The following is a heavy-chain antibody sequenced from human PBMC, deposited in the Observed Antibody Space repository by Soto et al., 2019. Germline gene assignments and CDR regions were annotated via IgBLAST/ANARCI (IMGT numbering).Heavy chain of an antibody. CDR2: ITDSGAAS. CDR3: ARDLSVVFDY. D-gene: IGHD2-15*01. Sequence: GGSLRLSCTASGFTFNKYAMSWVRQAPGKGLEWVSAITDSGAASHYADSVKGRFTVSRDNSKNTLYLQMNSLRADDTAVYYCARDLSVVFDYWGQGTLVTVSS. J-gene: IGHJ4*02. V-gene: IGHV3-23*01. CDR1: GFTFNKYA.